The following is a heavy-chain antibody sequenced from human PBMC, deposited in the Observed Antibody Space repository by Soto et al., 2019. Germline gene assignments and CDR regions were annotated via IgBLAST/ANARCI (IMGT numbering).Heavy chain of an antibody. CDR1: GFTFSSYA. Sequence: GGSLRLSCSASGFTFSSYAMHWVRQAPGKGLEYVSAISSNGGSTYYADSVKGRFTISRDNSKNTLYLQMSSLRAEDTAVYYCVKGHNGDDGAFDIWGQGTMVTVSS. D-gene: IGHD4-17*01. V-gene: IGHV3-64D*08. J-gene: IGHJ3*02. CDR3: VKGHNGDDGAFDI. CDR2: ISSNGGST.